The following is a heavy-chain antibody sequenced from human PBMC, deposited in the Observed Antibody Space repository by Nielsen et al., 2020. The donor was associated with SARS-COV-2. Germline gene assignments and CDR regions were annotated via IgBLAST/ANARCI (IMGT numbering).Heavy chain of an antibody. J-gene: IGHJ6*03. Sequence: APVKVSCKASGYTFTSYGISWVRQAPGQGLEWMGWISGYNGDTNYAQKFQGRVTMTTDTSTSTAYMELRSLRSDDTAVYYCARPITNNYYYYYMDVWGKGTTVTVSS. D-gene: IGHD1-1*01. CDR1: GYTFTSYG. V-gene: IGHV1-18*04. CDR2: ISGYNGDT. CDR3: ARPITNNYYYYYMDV.